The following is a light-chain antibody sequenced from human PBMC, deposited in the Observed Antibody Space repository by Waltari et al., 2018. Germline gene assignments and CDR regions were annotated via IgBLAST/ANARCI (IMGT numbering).Light chain of an antibody. J-gene: IGKJ1*01. V-gene: IGKV3-11*01. Sequence: EIVLTQSPATLSLSPGERAPLSCRASQNTGNFLAWDQQKPGQAPRLLMYDASNRATGIPARFSGSGSGTDFTLTISSLEPEDFAVYYCQQRTNWSWTFGQGTKVEIK. CDR3: QQRTNWSWT. CDR2: DAS. CDR1: QNTGNF.